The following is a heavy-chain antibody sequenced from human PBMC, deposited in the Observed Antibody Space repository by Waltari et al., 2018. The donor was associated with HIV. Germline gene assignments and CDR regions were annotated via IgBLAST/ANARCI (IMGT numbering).Heavy chain of an antibody. V-gene: IGHV3-21*01. D-gene: IGHD3-22*01. J-gene: IGHJ4*02. Sequence: ELVESGGGLVKPGGSLGLSCAASGFSSRYYSITWVRQAPGKGLQWVASISSASAYTYYAESVKGRFTISRDNARNSLYLQMNSLRAEDTAVYYCARDPSMIVVVAGRDFDYWGQGTLVTASS. CDR1: GFSSRYYS. CDR2: ISSASAYT. CDR3: ARDPSMIVVVAGRDFDY.